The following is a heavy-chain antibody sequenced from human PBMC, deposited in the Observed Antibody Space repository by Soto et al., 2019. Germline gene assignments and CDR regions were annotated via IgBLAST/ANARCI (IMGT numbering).Heavy chain of an antibody. J-gene: IGHJ4*02. D-gene: IGHD3-10*02. Sequence: QVHLVESGGGVVQPGRSLRLSCAASGFPFSSYALHWVRQAPGKGLEWVAVISFDGNDKYYADSVKGRCTMSRDNSKKTMYLQMNSLKSEDTALYYCAKDVHYRRATFDLDYWGQGTLVTVSS. CDR1: GFPFSSYA. CDR2: ISFDGNDK. CDR3: AKDVHYRRATFDLDY. V-gene: IGHV3-30*18.